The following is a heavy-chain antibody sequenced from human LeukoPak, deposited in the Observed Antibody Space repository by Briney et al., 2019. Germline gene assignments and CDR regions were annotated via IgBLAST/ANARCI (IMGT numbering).Heavy chain of an antibody. Sequence: SETLSLTCTVSGGFITNYYWDWIRQPPGRGLEWVGYIHSTGATSYNPSLKSRVTMSIDTSKKQFSLKVTSVTAADTAVYYCAGHGYDDDDSSLTWGQGTLVTVSS. D-gene: IGHD3-16*01. V-gene: IGHV4-59*08. CDR3: AGHGYDDDDSSLT. J-gene: IGHJ5*02. CDR2: IHSTGAT. CDR1: GGFITNYY.